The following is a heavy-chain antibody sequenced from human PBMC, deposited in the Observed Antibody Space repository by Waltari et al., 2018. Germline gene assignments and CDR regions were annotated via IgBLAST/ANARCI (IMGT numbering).Heavy chain of an antibody. Sequence: QLQLQESGPGLVKPSETLSLTCTVSGGSISSSSYYWGWIRQPPGKGLEWIGSIYYSGSTYYNPSLKSRVTISVDTSKNQFSLKLSSVTAADTAVYYCASYDFWSGYCFDYWGQGTLVIVSS. D-gene: IGHD3-3*01. CDR3: ASYDFWSGYCFDY. J-gene: IGHJ4*02. CDR2: IYYSGST. CDR1: GGSISSSSYY. V-gene: IGHV4-39*01.